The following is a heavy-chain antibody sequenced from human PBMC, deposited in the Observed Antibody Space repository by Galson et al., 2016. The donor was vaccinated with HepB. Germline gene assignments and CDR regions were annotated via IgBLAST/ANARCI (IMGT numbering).Heavy chain of an antibody. CDR2: ISPYNGDP. CDR3: ARDSAPGWEQAFGSGYNWFDP. V-gene: IGHV1-18*01. CDR1: GYTFTNYG. D-gene: IGHD3-10*01. J-gene: IGHJ5*02. Sequence: SVKVSCKASGYTFTNYGISWVRQAPGQGPEWMGWISPYNGDPNFVQKFQGRVTMTTDTSTSTAYMELRSLRSDDTAVYFCARDSAPGWEQAFGSGYNWFDPWGQGTLVTVSS.